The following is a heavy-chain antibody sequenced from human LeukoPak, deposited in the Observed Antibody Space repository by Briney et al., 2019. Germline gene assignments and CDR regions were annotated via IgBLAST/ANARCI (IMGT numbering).Heavy chain of an antibody. J-gene: IGHJ4*02. CDR3: ARGSLQYCSSTCCETPSFDY. CDR2: IIPIFGTA. V-gene: IGHV1-69*13. CDR1: GGTFSSYA. Sequence: SVKVSCKASGGTFSSYAISWVRQSPGQGLEWMGGIIPIFGTANYAQKFRGRVTITADESTSTAYMELSSLRSEDTAVYYCARGSLQYCSSTCCETPSFDYWGQGTLVTVSS. D-gene: IGHD2-2*01.